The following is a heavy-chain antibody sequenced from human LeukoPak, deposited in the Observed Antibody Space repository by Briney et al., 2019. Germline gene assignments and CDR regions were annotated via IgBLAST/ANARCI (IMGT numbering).Heavy chain of an antibody. CDR3: ARANTHDYNYYFDY. CDR2: IYYSGST. V-gene: IGHV4-31*03. Sequence: PSQTLSLTCTVSGGSISSGGYYWSWIRQHPGKGLEWIGYIYYSGSTYYNPSLKSRVTISVDTSKNQFSLKLSSVTAADTAVYYCARANTHDYNYYFDYWGQGTLVTVSS. CDR1: GGSISSGGYY. D-gene: IGHD5-24*01. J-gene: IGHJ4*02.